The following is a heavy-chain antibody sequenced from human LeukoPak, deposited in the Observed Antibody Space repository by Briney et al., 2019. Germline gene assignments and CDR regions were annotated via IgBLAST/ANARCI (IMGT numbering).Heavy chain of an antibody. CDR2: ISSSSSTI. CDR3: ARDLGY. J-gene: IGHJ4*02. Sequence: PGGSLRLSCAASGFTFSSYSMNWVRQAPGKGLEWVSYISSSSSTIYYADSVKGRFTISRDNANNSLYLQMNSLRAEDTAVYYCARDLGYWGQGTLVTVSS. V-gene: IGHV3-48*04. D-gene: IGHD7-27*01. CDR1: GFTFSSYS.